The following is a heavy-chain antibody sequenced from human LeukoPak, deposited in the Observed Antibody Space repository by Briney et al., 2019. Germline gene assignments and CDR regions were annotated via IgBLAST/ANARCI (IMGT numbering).Heavy chain of an antibody. J-gene: IGHJ6*02. Sequence: PSETLSLTCTVSGGSISSYYWSWIRQPPGKGLEWIGEIYHSGSTNYNPSLKSRVTISVDKSKNQFSLKLSSVTAADTAVYYCARDFRYCSSTSCNYGMDVWGQGTTVTVSS. D-gene: IGHD2-2*01. CDR3: ARDFRYCSSTSCNYGMDV. CDR2: IYHSGST. CDR1: GGSISSYY. V-gene: IGHV4-59*12.